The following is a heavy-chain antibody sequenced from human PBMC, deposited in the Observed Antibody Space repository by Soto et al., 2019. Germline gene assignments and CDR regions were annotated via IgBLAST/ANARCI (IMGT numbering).Heavy chain of an antibody. D-gene: IGHD2-15*01. J-gene: IGHJ5*02. CDR1: GFTFSSYA. V-gene: IGHV3-23*01. CDR3: AKDQACSGGSCYSWNWFDP. CDR2: ISGSGGST. Sequence: EVQLLESGGGLVQPGGSLRLSCAASGFTFSSYAMSWVRQAPGKGLEWVSAISGSGGSTYYADSVKGRFTISRDNSKNTLYLQMNSLRAEDTPVYYCAKDQACSGGSCYSWNWFDPWGQGTLVTVSS.